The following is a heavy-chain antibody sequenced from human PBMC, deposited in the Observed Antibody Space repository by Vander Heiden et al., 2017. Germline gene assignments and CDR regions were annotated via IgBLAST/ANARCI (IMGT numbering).Heavy chain of an antibody. V-gene: IGHV3-30*18. CDR3: AKDLDGSGSIDY. D-gene: IGHD3-10*01. CDR1: GFPFSSYG. J-gene: IGHJ4*02. CDR2: ISYDGSNK. Sequence: QVQLVESGGGVVQPGRSLRLSCAASGFPFSSYGMHWVRQAPGKGLEWVAVISYDGSNKYYADSVKGRFTISRDNSKNTLYLQMNSLRAEDTAVYYCAKDLDGSGSIDYWGQGTLVTVSS.